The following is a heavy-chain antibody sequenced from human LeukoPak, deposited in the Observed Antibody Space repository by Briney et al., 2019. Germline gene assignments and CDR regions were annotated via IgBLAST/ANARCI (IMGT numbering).Heavy chain of an antibody. CDR2: IHSSGGT. J-gene: IGHJ4*02. CDR1: GGSMNNHH. D-gene: IGHD2-2*01. Sequence: SETLSLTCKVSGGSMNNHHWTWIRQPPGNGLELIGHIHSSGGTTYNPYLKSRVTMSIDMSKNQFSLKLSSMTAADTAVYYRARFSSPCSTDSCFVDYWGQGILVTVSS. V-gene: IGHV4-59*11. CDR3: ARFSSPCSTDSCFVDY.